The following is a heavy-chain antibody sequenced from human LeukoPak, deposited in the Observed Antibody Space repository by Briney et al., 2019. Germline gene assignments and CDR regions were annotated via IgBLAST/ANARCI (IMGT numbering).Heavy chain of an antibody. CDR1: GGSFSGYY. J-gene: IGHJ4*02. D-gene: IGHD1-26*01. V-gene: IGHV4-59*10. Sequence: PSETLSLTCAVYGGSFSGYYWSWIRQPPGKVLEWIGRIYTSGSTNYNPSLKSRVTMSVDTSKNQFSLKLSSVTAADTAVYYCARGKSRGELITGLDYWGQGTLVTVSS. CDR2: IYTSGST. CDR3: ARGKSRGELITGLDY.